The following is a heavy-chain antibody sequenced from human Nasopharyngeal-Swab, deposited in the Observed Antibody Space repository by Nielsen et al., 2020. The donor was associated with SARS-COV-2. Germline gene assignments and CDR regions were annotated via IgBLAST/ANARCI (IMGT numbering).Heavy chain of an antibody. J-gene: IGHJ4*02. V-gene: IGHV3-23*01. CDR3: AKDGGGVVISLSDY. Sequence: LSLTCAASGFTFSSYAMSWVRQAPGKGLEWVSAISGSGGSTYYADSVKGRFTISRDNSKNTLYLQMNSLRAEDTAVYYCAKDGGGVVISLSDYWGQGTLVTVSS. CDR2: ISGSGGST. D-gene: IGHD3-3*01. CDR1: GFTFSSYA.